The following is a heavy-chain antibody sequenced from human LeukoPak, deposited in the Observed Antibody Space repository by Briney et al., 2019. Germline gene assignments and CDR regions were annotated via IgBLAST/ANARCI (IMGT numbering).Heavy chain of an antibody. CDR1: GLTFSSYG. CDR2: IRYDGSNK. Sequence: GGSLRLSCAASGLTFSSYGMHWVRQAPGKGLEWVAFIRYDGSNKYYADSVKGRFTISRDNSKNTLYLQMNSLRPEDTAVYYCARGGKKALAGTRSPQYFQHWGQGTLVTVSS. D-gene: IGHD6-19*01. V-gene: IGHV3-30*02. CDR3: ARGGKKALAGTRSPQYFQH. J-gene: IGHJ1*01.